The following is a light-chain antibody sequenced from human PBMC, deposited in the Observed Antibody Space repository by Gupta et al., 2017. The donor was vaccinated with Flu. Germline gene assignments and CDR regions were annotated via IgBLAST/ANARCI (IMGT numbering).Light chain of an antibody. V-gene: IGKV3-15*01. CDR3: QQYKNWPPLP. J-gene: IGKJ5*01. Sequence: EIVMTQSPATLSVSPGERATLSCRASQSVSSNLAWYQQKPGQAPRLLIYGASTRATGIPARFSGSGSGTEFTLTISSLQSEDFAVYYCQQYKNWPPLPFGQGTRLEIK. CDR1: QSVSSN. CDR2: GAS.